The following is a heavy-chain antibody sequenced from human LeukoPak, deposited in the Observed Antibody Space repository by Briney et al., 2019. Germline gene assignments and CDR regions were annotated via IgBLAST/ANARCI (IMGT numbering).Heavy chain of an antibody. Sequence: PSQTLSLTCTVSGGSISSGDYYWSWIRQPPGKALEWIGDIYYRDSSNYNPSLESRVTKSVDTSKSQFSPQLSSVTPADTAIYYCARDTLGQCSGGACYPRGYNWFDTWGQGTLVTVSS. CDR2: IYYRDSS. V-gene: IGHV4-61*08. D-gene: IGHD2-21*01. CDR3: ARDTLGQCSGGACYPRGYNWFDT. J-gene: IGHJ5*02. CDR1: GGSISSGDYY.